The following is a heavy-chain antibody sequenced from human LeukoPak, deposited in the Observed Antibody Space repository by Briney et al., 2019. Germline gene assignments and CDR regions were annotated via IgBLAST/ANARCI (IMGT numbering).Heavy chain of an antibody. Sequence: PGGSLRLSCAASGFTFSYYGFHWVRQAPGKGLEGVAFIRFDGNEKYYADSVKGRFTISKDTSRNTLYLQMNSLRAEDTAVYYCAKDLMRDRWFGESWGQGTLVTVSS. CDR2: IRFDGNEK. V-gene: IGHV3-30*02. J-gene: IGHJ5*02. D-gene: IGHD3-10*01. CDR3: AKDLMRDRWFGES. CDR1: GFTFSYYG.